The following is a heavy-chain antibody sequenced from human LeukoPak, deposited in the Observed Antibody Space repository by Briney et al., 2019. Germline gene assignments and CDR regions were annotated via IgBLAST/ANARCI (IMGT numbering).Heavy chain of an antibody. V-gene: IGHV1-18*01. CDR2: ISAYNGNT. D-gene: IGHD5-24*01. CDR3: ARGGDGYRTQAAAYWYFDL. J-gene: IGHJ2*01. Sequence: ASVKVSCKASGYTFTSYGISWVRQAPGQGLEWMGWISAYNGNTNYAQKLQGRVTMTTDTSTSTAYMELRSLRSDDTAVYYCARGGDGYRTQAAAYWYFDLWGRGTLVTVSS. CDR1: GYTFTSYG.